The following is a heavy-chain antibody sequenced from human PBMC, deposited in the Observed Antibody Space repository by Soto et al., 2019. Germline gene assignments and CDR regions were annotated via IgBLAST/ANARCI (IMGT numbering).Heavy chain of an antibody. D-gene: IGHD3-10*02. J-gene: IGHJ6*02. CDR1: VASISSSSYY. CDR3: ARLKSVRGVLQYYYGMDV. V-gene: IGHV4-39*01. Sequence: SDALSGIRSVSVASISSSSYYWCWIRQPPGKGLEWIGSIYYSGSTYYNPSLKSRVTISVDTSKNQFSLKLSSVTAADTAVYYCARLKSVRGVLQYYYGMDVWGQGTTVT. CDR2: IYYSGST.